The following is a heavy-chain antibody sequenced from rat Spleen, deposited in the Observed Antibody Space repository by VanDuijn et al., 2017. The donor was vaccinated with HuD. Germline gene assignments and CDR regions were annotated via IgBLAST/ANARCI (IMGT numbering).Heavy chain of an antibody. V-gene: IGHV5S13*01. Sequence: EVQLVESGGGLVQPGRSLKLSCAASGFTFRNYGMAWVRQTLTKGLEWVAFINIGGGDTFYRDSVKGRFTISRDNAKNTLYLQMDILRSEDTATYYCARETTYYFDYWGQGVMVTVSS. CDR2: INIGGGDT. D-gene: IGHD1-10*01. CDR1: GFTFRNYG. J-gene: IGHJ2*01. CDR3: ARETTYYFDY.